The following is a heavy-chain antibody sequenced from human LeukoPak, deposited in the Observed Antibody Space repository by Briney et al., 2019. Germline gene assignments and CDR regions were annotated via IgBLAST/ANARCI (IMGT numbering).Heavy chain of an antibody. D-gene: IGHD2-2*02. CDR3: ANPPEPEGPPFPAPIPESDY. J-gene: IGHJ4*02. CDR1: GFTFSSYA. Sequence: GGSLRLSCAASGFTFSSYAMSWVRQAPGKGLEWVSAISGSGGSTYYADSVKGRLTISRDNSKNTLYLQMNSLRAEDTAVYYRANPPEPEGPPFPAPIPESDYWAQGTLAPVSS. CDR2: ISGSGGST. V-gene: IGHV3-23*01.